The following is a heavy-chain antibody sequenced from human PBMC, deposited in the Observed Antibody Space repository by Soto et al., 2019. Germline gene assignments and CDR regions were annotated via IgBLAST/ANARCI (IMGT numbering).Heavy chain of an antibody. CDR2: IYTSGST. D-gene: IGHD1-7*01. CDR3: ARVGKLELQGGAFDI. Sequence: LPETLSLPCTFSGGSISSYYWSWIRQAAGKGLEWIGRIYTSGSTNYNPSLKSRVTMSVDTSKNQFSLKLSSVTAADTAVYYCARVGKLELQGGAFDIWGQGTMVT. J-gene: IGHJ3*02. V-gene: IGHV4-4*07. CDR1: GGSISSYY.